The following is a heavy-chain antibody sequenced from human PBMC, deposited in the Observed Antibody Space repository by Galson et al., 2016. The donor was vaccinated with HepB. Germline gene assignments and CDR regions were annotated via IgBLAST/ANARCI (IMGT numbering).Heavy chain of an antibody. D-gene: IGHD6-13*01. Sequence: SVKVSCKASGYTFTSFSTHWVRQAPGQRLEWMGWINTGNGDTEYFQKFQGRVTITRDTSASIVYMTLSSLRSEDTAIYYCARGPAGTGIGPFDFWGQGTMVTVSS. CDR2: INTGNGDT. CDR3: ARGPAGTGIGPFDF. V-gene: IGHV1-3*04. CDR1: GYTFTSFS. J-gene: IGHJ3*01.